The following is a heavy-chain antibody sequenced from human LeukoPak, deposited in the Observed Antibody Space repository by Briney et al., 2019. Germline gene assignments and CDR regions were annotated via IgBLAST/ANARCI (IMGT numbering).Heavy chain of an antibody. CDR2: IYYSGST. CDR1: GGSISSYY. J-gene: IGHJ4*02. CDR3: ASRGGYCSSTSCYTFVDY. Sequence: SETLSLTCTVSGGSISSYYWSWIRQPPGKGLEWIGYIYYSGSTNYNPSLKSRVTISVDTSKNQFSLKLSSVTAADTAVYYCASRGGYCSSTSCYTFVDYWGQGTLVTVSS. V-gene: IGHV4-59*08. D-gene: IGHD2-2*02.